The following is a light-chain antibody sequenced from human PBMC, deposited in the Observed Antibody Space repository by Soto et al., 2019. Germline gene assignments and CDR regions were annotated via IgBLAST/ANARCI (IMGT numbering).Light chain of an antibody. CDR2: GAS. V-gene: IGKV3-15*01. CDR1: QSVSNN. Sequence: EIVLTQSPATLSVFPGEKATLSCGASQSVSNNLAGYHQKPGQAPRPLIYGASTRATGVPARFSGSGSGTEFTLTISSLQSEDSAIYYCQQYSSWPFTFGPGTKVAIE. J-gene: IGKJ3*01. CDR3: QQYSSWPFT.